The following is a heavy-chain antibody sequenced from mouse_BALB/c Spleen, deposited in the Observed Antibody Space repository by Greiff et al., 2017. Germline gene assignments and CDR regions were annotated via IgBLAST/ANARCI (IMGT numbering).Heavy chain of an antibody. V-gene: IGHV2-9*02. CDR3: ARDRGITTATRFAY. CDR1: GFSLTSYG. J-gene: IGHJ3*01. Sequence: QVQLKQSGPGLVAPSQSLSITCTVSGFSLTSYGVHWVRQPPGKGLEWLGVIWAGGSTNYNSALMSRLSISKDNSKSQVFLKMNSLQTDDTAMYYCARDRGITTATRFAYWGQGTLVTVSA. D-gene: IGHD1-2*01. CDR2: IWAGGST.